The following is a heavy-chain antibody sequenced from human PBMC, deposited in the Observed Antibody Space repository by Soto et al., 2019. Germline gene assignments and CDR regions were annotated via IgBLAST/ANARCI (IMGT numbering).Heavy chain of an antibody. Sequence: QMQLVQSGPEVKKPGTSVKVSCKASGFTFTYSAVQWVRQARGQRLEWIGWIVVGSGNTNYAQKFQERVTITRDMSTSTAYMELSSRRSEDTAVYYCAARGCSSSSCYYYYGMDVWGQGTTVTVSS. CDR2: IVVGSGNT. J-gene: IGHJ6*02. CDR3: AARGCSSSSCYYYYGMDV. CDR1: GFTFTYSA. D-gene: IGHD2-2*01. V-gene: IGHV1-58*01.